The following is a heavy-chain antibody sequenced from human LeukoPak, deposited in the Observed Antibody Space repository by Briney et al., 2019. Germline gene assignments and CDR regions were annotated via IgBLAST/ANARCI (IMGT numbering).Heavy chain of an antibody. CDR2: IYYSGST. Sequence: PSETLSLTCTVSGGSISSSSYYWGWIRQPPGKGLEWIGSIYYSGSTYYNPSLKSRVTISVDTSKNQFSLKLNSVTAADTAVYYCARGDYYYYYYMDVWGKGTTVTISS. CDR1: GGSISSSSYY. D-gene: IGHD3-16*01. J-gene: IGHJ6*03. CDR3: ARGDYYYYYYMDV. V-gene: IGHV4-39*07.